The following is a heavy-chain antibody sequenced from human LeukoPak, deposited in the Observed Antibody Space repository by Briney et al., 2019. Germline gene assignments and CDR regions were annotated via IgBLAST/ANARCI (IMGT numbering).Heavy chain of an antibody. J-gene: IGHJ4*02. CDR3: AKHYYDSSGSALED. CDR1: GFTFSSYG. D-gene: IGHD3-22*01. CDR2: ISGGGDRT. Sequence: GGSLRLPCAASGFTFSSYGMSWVRQAPGKGLEWVSSISGGGDRTYDADSVKGRFTVSRDNSKNTLYLQMNSLRAEDTAVYYCAKHYYDSSGSALEDWGQGTLVSVSS. V-gene: IGHV3-23*01.